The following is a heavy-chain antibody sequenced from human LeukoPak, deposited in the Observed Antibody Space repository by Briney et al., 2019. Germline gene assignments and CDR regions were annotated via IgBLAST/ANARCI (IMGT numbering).Heavy chain of an antibody. CDR2: IYHSGST. CDR3: ARATIEGRALVFDY. D-gene: IGHD1-26*01. Sequence: SETLSLTCTVSSGSISTSNYYWGWVRQPPGKGLEWIGEIYHSGSTNYNPSLKSRVTISVDKSKNQFSLKLSSVTAADTAVYYCARATIEGRALVFDYWGQGTLVTVSS. CDR1: SGSISTSNYY. V-gene: IGHV4-39*07. J-gene: IGHJ4*02.